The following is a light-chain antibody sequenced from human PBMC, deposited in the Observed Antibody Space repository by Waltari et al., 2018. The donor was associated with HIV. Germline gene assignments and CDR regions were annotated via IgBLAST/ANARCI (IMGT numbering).Light chain of an antibody. CDR2: DVT. J-gene: IGLJ3*02. V-gene: IGLV2-11*01. Sequence: QSVLTQPRSLSGSPRQSVTISCTGTNADVGAYNYVPWYQQHPGKAPKLISYDVTKRPSGVPDRFSGSKSGNTASLTISGLQAEDEADYYCCSYAGSPWMFGGGTRLTVL. CDR1: NADVGAYNY. CDR3: CSYAGSPWM.